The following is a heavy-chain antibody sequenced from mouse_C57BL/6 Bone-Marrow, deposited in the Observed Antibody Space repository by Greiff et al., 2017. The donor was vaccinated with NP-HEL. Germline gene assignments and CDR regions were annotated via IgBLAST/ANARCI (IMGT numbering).Heavy chain of an antibody. CDR1: GFSFNTYA. V-gene: IGHV10-1*01. CDR3: VRDYYGSIWYFDV. CDR2: IRSKSNNYAT. D-gene: IGHD1-1*01. Sequence: EVKLMESGGGLVQPKGSLKLSCAASGFSFNTYAMNWVRQAPGKGLEWVARIRSKSNNYATYYADSVKDRFTISRDDSESMLYLQMNNLKTEDTAMYYCVRDYYGSIWYFDVWGTGTTVTVSS. J-gene: IGHJ1*03.